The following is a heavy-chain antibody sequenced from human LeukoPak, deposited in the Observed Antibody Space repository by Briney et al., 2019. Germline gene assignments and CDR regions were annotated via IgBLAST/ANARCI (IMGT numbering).Heavy chain of an antibody. CDR3: ARARIVGTNWFDP. V-gene: IGHV3-48*03. CDR2: ISSSGSTI. Sequence: GGSLRLSCAASGFTFSSYEMNWVRQAPGKGLEWVSYISSSGSTIYYADSVKGRFIISRDNAKNSLYLQMNSLRAEDTAVYYCARARIVGTNWFDPWGQGTLVTVSS. J-gene: IGHJ5*02. D-gene: IGHD1-26*01. CDR1: GFTFSSYE.